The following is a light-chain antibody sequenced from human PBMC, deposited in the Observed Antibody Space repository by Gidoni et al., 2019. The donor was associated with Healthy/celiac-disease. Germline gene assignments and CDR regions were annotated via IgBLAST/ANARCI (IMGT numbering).Light chain of an antibody. Sequence: DIVMTQSPDSLAVSLGERATINCKSSQSVLYSSNNKNYLAWYPQKPGQPPKLLIYWAATRESGVPDRFSGSGSGTDFTLTISSLQAEDVAVYCCQQYYSTPWTFXXXTKVEIK. CDR3: QQYYSTPWT. J-gene: IGKJ1*01. CDR1: QSVLYSSNNKNY. V-gene: IGKV4-1*01. CDR2: WAA.